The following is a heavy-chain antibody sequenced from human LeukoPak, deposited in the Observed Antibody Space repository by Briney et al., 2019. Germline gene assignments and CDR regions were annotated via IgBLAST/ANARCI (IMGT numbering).Heavy chain of an antibody. V-gene: IGHV3-23*01. Sequence: GGPLRLSCAASGFTFSSYAMSWVRQAPGKGLEWVSAISGSGGSTYYADSVKGRFTISRDNSKNTLYLQMNSLRAEDTAVYYCARDDIVVVPAAISFDYWGQGTLVTVSS. J-gene: IGHJ4*02. D-gene: IGHD2-2*01. CDR3: ARDDIVVVPAAISFDY. CDR2: ISGSGGST. CDR1: GFTFSSYA.